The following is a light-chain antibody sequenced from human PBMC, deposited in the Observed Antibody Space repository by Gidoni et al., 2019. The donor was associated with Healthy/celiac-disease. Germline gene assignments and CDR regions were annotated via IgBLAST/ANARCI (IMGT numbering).Light chain of an antibody. CDR2: GAS. CDR3: QQYNNWPPWT. CDR1: QSVSSN. J-gene: IGKJ1*01. V-gene: IGKV3-15*01. Sequence: EIVRTQSPATRSVSPGERATLSCRASQSVSSNLAWYQQKPDKAPRLLIYGASTRATGLPARFSGSGSGTEFTLTISSLQSEDFAVYYCQQYNNWPPWTFGQGTKVEIK.